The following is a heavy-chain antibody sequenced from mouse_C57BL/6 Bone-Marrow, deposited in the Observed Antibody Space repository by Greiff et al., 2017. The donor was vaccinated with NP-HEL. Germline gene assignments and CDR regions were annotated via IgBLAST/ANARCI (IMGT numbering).Heavy chain of an antibody. CDR2: IYPRSGNT. D-gene: IGHD2-3*01. J-gene: IGHJ4*01. Sequence: VKLQQSGAELARPGASVKLSCKASGYTFTSYGISWVKQRPGQGLEWIGEIYPRSGNTYYNEKFKGKATLTADKSSSTAYMELRSLTSEDSAVYFCALDGYYVRAMDYWGQGTSVTVSS. V-gene: IGHV1-81*01. CDR1: GYTFTSYG. CDR3: ALDGYYVRAMDY.